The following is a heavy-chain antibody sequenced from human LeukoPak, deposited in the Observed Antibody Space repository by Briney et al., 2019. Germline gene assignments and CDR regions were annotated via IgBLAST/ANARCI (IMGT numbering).Heavy chain of an antibody. D-gene: IGHD3-3*01. CDR1: GFTFTGYY. CDR2: INPNSGET. V-gene: IGHV1-2*06. J-gene: IGHJ4*02. CDR3: ARDLVGGIWSAGF. Sequence: ASVKVSCRTSGFTFTGYYVHWIRRAPGQGLEWMGRINPNSGETIYTERFQGRVTMTRDTSISTAYMELSSLRSDDTAVYYCARDLVGGIWSAGFWGQGSLVTVSS.